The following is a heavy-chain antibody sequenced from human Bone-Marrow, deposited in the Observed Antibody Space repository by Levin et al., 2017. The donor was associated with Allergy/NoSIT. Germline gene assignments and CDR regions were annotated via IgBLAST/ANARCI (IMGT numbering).Heavy chain of an antibody. J-gene: IGHJ6*02. CDR1: GDSVSNTFAA. V-gene: IGHV6-1*01. CDR3: ARDRWEKPPLGLDV. Sequence: SQTLSLTCVISGDSVSNTFAAWNWIRQSPSRGLEWLGRTFYRAKWFRSYAVSVEGRITIDPDTSKNQFSLQLNSVTPEDTAVYYCARDRWEKPPLGLDVWGQGTTVTVSS. CDR2: TFYRAKWFR. D-gene: IGHD1-26*01.